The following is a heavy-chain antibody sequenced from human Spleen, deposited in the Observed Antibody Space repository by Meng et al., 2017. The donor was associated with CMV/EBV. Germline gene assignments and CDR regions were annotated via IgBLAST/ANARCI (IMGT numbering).Heavy chain of an antibody. Sequence: SVKVSCKASEDTFSSYAISWVRQAPGQGLEWMGGNIPVFDPPVYAQKFQGRVSMTTDESTSTAYMELSSLRSEDTAVYYCARDGAEGAFDIWGQGTMVTVSS. D-gene: IGHD3-10*01. CDR3: ARDGAEGAFDI. CDR1: EDTFSSYA. J-gene: IGHJ3*02. V-gene: IGHV1-69*05. CDR2: NIPVFDPP.